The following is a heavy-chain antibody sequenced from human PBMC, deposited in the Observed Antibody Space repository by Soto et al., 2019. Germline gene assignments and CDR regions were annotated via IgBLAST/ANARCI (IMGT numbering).Heavy chain of an antibody. V-gene: IGHV5-51*01. CDR3: ARLGSIAARSYYYGMDV. CDR2: IYPGDSDT. J-gene: IGHJ6*02. Sequence: PGESLKISCKGSGYSFTSYWIGWVRQMPGKGLEWMGIIYPGDSDTRYSPSFQGQVTISADKSISTAYLQWSSLKASDTAMYYCARLGSIAARSYYYGMDVWGQGTTVTVS. CDR1: GYSFTSYW. D-gene: IGHD6-6*01.